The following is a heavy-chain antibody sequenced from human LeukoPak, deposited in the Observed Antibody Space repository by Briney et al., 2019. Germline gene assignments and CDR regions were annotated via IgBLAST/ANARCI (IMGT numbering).Heavy chain of an antibody. CDR1: GYTFTSYD. V-gene: IGHV1-8*03. Sequence: ASVKVSCKASGYTFTSYDINWVRQAPGQGLEWMGWMKPNSGKTGYAQKFQGRVTITRNTSIRTAYMELGSLRSEDTAVYYCASVGYYNFWSGYYLDYYYYMDVWVKGNTVTVSS. J-gene: IGHJ6*03. CDR3: ASVGYYNFWSGYYLDYYYYMDV. D-gene: IGHD3-3*01. CDR2: MKPNSGKT.